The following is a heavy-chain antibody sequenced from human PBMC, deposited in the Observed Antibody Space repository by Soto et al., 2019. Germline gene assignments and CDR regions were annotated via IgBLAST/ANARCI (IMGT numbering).Heavy chain of an antibody. J-gene: IGHJ3*02. CDR2: IREDGKEI. Sequence: GGSLRLSCAASGFTLSSYWMAWVRQTPGKGLEFVANIREDGKEINYVDSVKGRFTISRDSAKNSLFLQMNSLRDDDTAVYYCGTDQWGGAFDIGGQGTVVTVSS. CDR3: GTDQWGGAFDI. D-gene: IGHD3-10*01. V-gene: IGHV3-7*01. CDR1: GFTLSSYW.